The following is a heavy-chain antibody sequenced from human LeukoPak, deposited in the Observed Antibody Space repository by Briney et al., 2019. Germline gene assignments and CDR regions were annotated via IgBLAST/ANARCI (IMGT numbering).Heavy chain of an antibody. J-gene: IGHJ5*02. Sequence: ASVKVSCKASGYTFTGYYMHWVRQAPGQGLEWMGWINPNSGGTNYAQKFQGRFTMTRDTSISTAYMELSRLRSDDTAVYYCASLGVVAATYWFDPWGQGTLVTVSS. V-gene: IGHV1-2*02. D-gene: IGHD2-15*01. CDR1: GYTFTGYY. CDR3: ASLGVVAATYWFDP. CDR2: INPNSGGT.